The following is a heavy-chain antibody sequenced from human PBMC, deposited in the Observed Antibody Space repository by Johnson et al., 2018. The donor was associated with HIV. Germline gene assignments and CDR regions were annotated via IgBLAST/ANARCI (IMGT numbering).Heavy chain of an antibody. CDR1: GFNFSNYG. J-gene: IGHJ3*02. D-gene: IGHD3-3*01. CDR2: IRYDGSNK. Sequence: QVQLVESGGGVVQPGGSLRLSCAASGFNFSNYGIHWVRQAPGKGLEWVAFIRYDGSNKYYADSMKGRFTISRDNSKNTLYMQMNSLRAEDTAVYYCAKASGNGYYGDAFDIWGQGTRVTVSS. CDR3: AKASGNGYYGDAFDI. V-gene: IGHV3-30*02.